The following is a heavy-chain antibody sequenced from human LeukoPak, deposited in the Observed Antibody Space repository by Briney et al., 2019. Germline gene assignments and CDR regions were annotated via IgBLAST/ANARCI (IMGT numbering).Heavy chain of an antibody. CDR3: ARIRDGYNDAYDI. J-gene: IGHJ3*02. CDR2: INPTGGST. V-gene: IGHV1-46*01. CDR1: GYTFTSYY. D-gene: IGHD5-24*01. Sequence: ASVKVSCKASGYTFTSYYMHWVRQAPGQGLEWMGLINPTGGSTGYAQKFQGRVTMTRDTSTSTVYMELSGLRSEDTALYYCARIRDGYNDAYDIWGQGTMVTVSS.